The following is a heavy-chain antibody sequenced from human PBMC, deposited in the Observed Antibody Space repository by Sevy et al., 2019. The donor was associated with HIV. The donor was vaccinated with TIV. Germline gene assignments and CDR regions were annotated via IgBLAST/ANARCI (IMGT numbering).Heavy chain of an antibody. D-gene: IGHD5-18*01. V-gene: IGHV3-66*01. CDR3: ARGKSGYGYALNY. CDR1: GFTVNSNY. CDR2: IHSDDTT. Sequence: GGYLRLSCAASGFTVNSNYMTWVRQAPGKGLEGVSVIHSDDTTYHADSVKDRFTISRDNFKNTPYLHMSSLRAEDTSAYYCARGKSGYGYALNYWGQGTLVTVSS. J-gene: IGHJ4*02.